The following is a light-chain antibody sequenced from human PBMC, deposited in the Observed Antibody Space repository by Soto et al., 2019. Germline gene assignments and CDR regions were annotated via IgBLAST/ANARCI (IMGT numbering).Light chain of an antibody. CDR1: QSVGGN. J-gene: IGKJ1*01. CDR3: QQYHNWPPWT. CDR2: GAS. V-gene: IGKV3-15*01. Sequence: EIVMTQSPVTLSVSPGERVTLSCRASQSVGGNLAWYQQKYGQPPRLVIYGASTRATGIPARFSGSGSGTEFTLTISSLQSEDFAVYYCQQYHNWPPWTFGQGTKVE.